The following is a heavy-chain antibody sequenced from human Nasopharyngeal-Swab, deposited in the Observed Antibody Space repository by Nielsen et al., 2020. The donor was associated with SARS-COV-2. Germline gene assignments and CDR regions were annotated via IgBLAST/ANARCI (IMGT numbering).Heavy chain of an antibody. J-gene: IGHJ5*02. Sequence: SETLSLTCTVSGGSISSSSYYWGWNRQPPGKGREWIGSINYSGSTYYNPSLKSRVTISVDTSKNQFSLKLSSVPAADTAVYYCARHPTTSITIFGVVSGRGWFDPWGQGTLVTVSS. CDR3: ARHPTTSITIFGVVSGRGWFDP. CDR1: GGSISSSSYY. V-gene: IGHV4-39*01. CDR2: INYSGST. D-gene: IGHD3-3*01.